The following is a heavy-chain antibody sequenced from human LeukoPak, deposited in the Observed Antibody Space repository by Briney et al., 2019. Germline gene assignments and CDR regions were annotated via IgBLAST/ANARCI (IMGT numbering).Heavy chain of an antibody. CDR2: ISSSGSTI. J-gene: IGHJ4*02. CDR1: GFTFSDYY. V-gene: IGHV3-11*04. D-gene: IGHD1-26*01. CDR3: ARSRANIMGATYFDY. Sequence: PGGSLRLSCAASGFTFSDYYMSWIRQAPGKGLEWVSYISSSGSTIYYADSVKGRFTISRDNAKNSLYLQMNSLRAEDTAVYYCARSRANIMGATYFDYWGQGTLVTVSS.